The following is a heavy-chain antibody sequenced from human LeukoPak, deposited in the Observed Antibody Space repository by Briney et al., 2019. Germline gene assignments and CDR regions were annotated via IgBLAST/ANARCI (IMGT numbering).Heavy chain of an antibody. CDR3: VGRPWNFDY. Sequence: GGSLKLSCAASGFNFNHAWMTWVRQAPGKGLEWVGRIKSKNDGGTTDFAAPVKGRFTISRDDSKRMMFLEMNGLKTEDTAVYYCVGRPWNFDYWGQGTLVTVSS. CDR1: GFNFNHAW. CDR2: IKSKNDGGTT. V-gene: IGHV3-15*05. J-gene: IGHJ4*02. D-gene: IGHD1-1*01.